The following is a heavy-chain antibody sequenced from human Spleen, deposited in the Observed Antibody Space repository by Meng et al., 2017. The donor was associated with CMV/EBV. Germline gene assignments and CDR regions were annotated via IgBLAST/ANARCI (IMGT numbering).Heavy chain of an antibody. V-gene: IGHV3-48*04. CDR1: GFTFTTYW. CDR2: ISSSGTTI. D-gene: IGHD3-22*01. J-gene: IGHJ4*02. Sequence: GESLKISCAASGFTFTTYWMSWVRQAPGKGLEWVSYISSSGTTIYYADSMRGRVTISRDNAKKSLYLQMNSLRAEDTAVYYCARDRYDNSPYLYYWGQGTLVTVSS. CDR3: ARDRYDNSPYLYY.